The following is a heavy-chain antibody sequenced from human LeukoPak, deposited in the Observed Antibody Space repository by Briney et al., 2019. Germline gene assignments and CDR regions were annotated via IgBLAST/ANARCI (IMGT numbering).Heavy chain of an antibody. V-gene: IGHV3-66*01. J-gene: IGHJ3*02. D-gene: IGHD6-6*01. CDR3: ARSSVSIAARRGAFDI. CDR1: GGSISSYY. Sequence: ETLSLTCTVSGGSISSYYMSWVRQAPGKGLEWVSVIYSGGSTYYADSVKGRFTISRDNSKNTLYLQMNSLRAEDTAVYYCARSSVSIAARRGAFDIWGQGTMVTVSS. CDR2: IYSGGST.